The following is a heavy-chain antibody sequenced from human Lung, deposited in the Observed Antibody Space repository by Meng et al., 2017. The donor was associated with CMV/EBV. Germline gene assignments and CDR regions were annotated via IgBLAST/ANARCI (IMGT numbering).Heavy chain of an antibody. J-gene: IGHJ6*02. CDR1: SGSFSGYY. CDR2: INQSGSP. Sequence: SETLSLTCAINSGSFSGYYWSWIRQPPGGAMEWIGEINQSGSPNYNPSLKSRVTMSIDTSEDQFSLKLSSVTAADTAVYYCSRGEGAIAVVPAANYYGMDVWXQGTTVXVSS. D-gene: IGHD2-2*01. V-gene: IGHV4-34*01. CDR3: SRGEGAIAVVPAANYYGMDV.